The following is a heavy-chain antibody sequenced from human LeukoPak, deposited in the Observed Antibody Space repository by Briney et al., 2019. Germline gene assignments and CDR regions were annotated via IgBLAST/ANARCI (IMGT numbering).Heavy chain of an antibody. V-gene: IGHV3-74*01. J-gene: IGHJ4*02. CDR3: AREWVAGSNYFDY. D-gene: IGHD6-19*01. CDR2: INSDGSST. Sequence: GGSLRLSRAASGFAFCTHWMHWVRQAPAKGLVWVSRINSDGSSTSYADSVKGRFTISRDHGENTVFLQMNSLRAEDTAVYYCAREWVAGSNYFDYWGQGTLVTVSS. CDR1: GFAFCTHW.